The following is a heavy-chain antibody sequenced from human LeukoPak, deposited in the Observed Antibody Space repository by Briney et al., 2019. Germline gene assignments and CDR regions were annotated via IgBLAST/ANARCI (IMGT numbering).Heavy chain of an antibody. Sequence: GGSLRLSCAASGVTFSSYWMHSVRQAPGKGLVWVSRINSDGSRTRYAHSVKGRFTISRDNAKNTLYLKMNSLRAEDTAVYYCARDYATYYYGSGIYYGRYYYYYGMDVWGKGTTVTVSS. CDR3: ARDYATYYYGSGIYYGRYYYYYGMDV. V-gene: IGHV3-74*01. D-gene: IGHD3-10*01. CDR2: INSDGSRT. CDR1: GVTFSSYW. J-gene: IGHJ6*04.